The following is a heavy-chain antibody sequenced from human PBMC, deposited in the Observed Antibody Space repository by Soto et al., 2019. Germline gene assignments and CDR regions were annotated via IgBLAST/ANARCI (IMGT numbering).Heavy chain of an antibody. CDR1: GFSFSSYA. CDR3: VKGRDAAMVRGMDV. D-gene: IGHD5-18*01. V-gene: IGHV3-64D*08. J-gene: IGHJ6*02. Sequence: GGSLRLSCSASGFSFSSYAIHWVRQAPRKGLEYVSGISSNGGSTYYADSVKGRFTISRDNSKNTLYLQMSSLRAEDTAVYYCVKGRDAAMVRGMDVWGQGTTVTVSS. CDR2: ISSNGGST.